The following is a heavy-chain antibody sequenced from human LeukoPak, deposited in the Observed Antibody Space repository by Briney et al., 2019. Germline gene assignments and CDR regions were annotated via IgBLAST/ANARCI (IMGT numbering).Heavy chain of an antibody. CDR3: ASEPGLSRGPDYAMDV. D-gene: IGHD3-16*01. V-gene: IGHV3-30-3*01. J-gene: IGHJ6*02. CDR2: VLDNTDFP. CDR1: GITLMSYT. Sequence: GGSLRLSCSGSGITLMSYTIHWVRRAPGKGLEWMTCVLDNTDFPYYADSVEGRFIISRDSSKNVVYLQMNSLRPEDTAIYYCASEPGLSRGPDYAMDVWGQGTTVTVSS.